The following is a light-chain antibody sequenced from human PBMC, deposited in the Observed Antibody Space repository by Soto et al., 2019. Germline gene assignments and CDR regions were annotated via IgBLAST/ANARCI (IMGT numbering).Light chain of an antibody. Sequence: QCVLTQPPSASGSPGESVALSCTGTSSDVGAYPYASWYHKHPGKAPNLMIYAVNKRPSGVPDRLSGSKSGNTASLTVSGLQAEDEAEYYCSSYAGSRNVFGTGTQVTVL. CDR2: AVN. CDR3: SSYAGSRNV. V-gene: IGLV2-8*01. CDR1: SSDVGAYPY. J-gene: IGLJ1*01.